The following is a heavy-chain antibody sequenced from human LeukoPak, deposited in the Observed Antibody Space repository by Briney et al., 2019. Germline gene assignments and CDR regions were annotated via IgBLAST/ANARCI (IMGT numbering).Heavy chain of an antibody. CDR1: GGSISTYS. D-gene: IGHD4-17*01. V-gene: IGHV4-59*01. CDR3: ARGDYAYFFYY. CDR2: IYYDGST. Sequence: PSETLSLTCTVSGGSISTYSWTWIRQPPGKGLEWIGYIYYDGSTNSNPPLKSRVTISVDTSRNQFSLKLSSVTAADTAVYYCARGDYAYFFYYWGQGTLVTVSS. J-gene: IGHJ4*02.